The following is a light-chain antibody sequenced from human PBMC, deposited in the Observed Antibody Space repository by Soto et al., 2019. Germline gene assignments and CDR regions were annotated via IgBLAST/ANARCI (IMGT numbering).Light chain of an antibody. Sequence: QSVLTQPASVSVSPGQSITISCTGTSSDVGDYNYVSWFQQHPGKAPKLMIYDVSSRPSGISNRFSGSKSGNTASLTISGLQAEDEADYYCSSYASSSSLDVFGSGTKVTVL. V-gene: IGLV2-14*03. CDR1: SSDVGDYNY. CDR2: DVS. CDR3: SSYASSSSLDV. J-gene: IGLJ1*01.